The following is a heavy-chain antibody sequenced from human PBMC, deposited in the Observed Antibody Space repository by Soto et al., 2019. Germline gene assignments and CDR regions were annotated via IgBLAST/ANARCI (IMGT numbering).Heavy chain of an antibody. Sequence: EVQLVESGGGLVQPGGSLRLPCAASGFTFSSYSMNWVRQAPGKGLEWVSYISSSSSTIYYADSVKGRFTISRDNAKNSLYLQMNSLRDEDTAVYYCARDITIFGVGWYYYGMDVWGQGTTVTVSS. CDR3: ARDITIFGVGWYYYGMDV. V-gene: IGHV3-48*02. D-gene: IGHD3-3*01. CDR2: ISSSSSTI. J-gene: IGHJ6*02. CDR1: GFTFSSYS.